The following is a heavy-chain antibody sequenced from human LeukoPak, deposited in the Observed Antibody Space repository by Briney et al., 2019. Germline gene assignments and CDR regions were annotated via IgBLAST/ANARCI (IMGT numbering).Heavy chain of an antibody. CDR3: AREGGGGGITMVRGVRYAFDI. CDR1: GYSFTTYW. V-gene: IGHV5-51*01. D-gene: IGHD3-10*01. Sequence: GESLKISCKGSGYSFTTYWIGWVRQMPGKGLEWMGIIYPGDSDTRYSPSFQGQVIISVDKSINTAYLQWSSLKASDTAMYYCAREGGGGGITMVRGVRYAFDIWGQGTMVTVSS. CDR2: IYPGDSDT. J-gene: IGHJ3*02.